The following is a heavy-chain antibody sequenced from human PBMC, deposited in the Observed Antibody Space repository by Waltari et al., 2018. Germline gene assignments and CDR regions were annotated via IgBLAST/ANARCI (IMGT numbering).Heavy chain of an antibody. Sequence: QVQLVQSGAAVKKPGASVKVSCQASENTFTGYYFHWVRHSPGQGLEWMGRINPNTGDTTYAQEFQGRVTMTRDTSISTAYMELTSLRSEDTAVYYCARDWGYYSDTSGYPSNWFGPWGQGTLVTVSS. CDR2: INPNTGDT. J-gene: IGHJ5*02. D-gene: IGHD3-22*01. V-gene: IGHV1-2*06. CDR3: ARDWGYYSDTSGYPSNWFGP. CDR1: ENTFTGYY.